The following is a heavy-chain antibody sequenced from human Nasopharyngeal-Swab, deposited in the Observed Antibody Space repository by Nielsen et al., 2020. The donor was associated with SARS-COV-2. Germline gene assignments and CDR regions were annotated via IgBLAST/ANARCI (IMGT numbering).Heavy chain of an antibody. J-gene: IGHJ3*02. CDR3: ARVPKVVGAFDI. Sequence: GRQAPGKGLEWVAVIWYDGSNKYYADSVKGRFTISRDNSKNTLYLQMNSLRAEDTAVYYCARVPKVVGAFDIWDQGTMVTVSS. V-gene: IGHV3-33*01. CDR2: IWYDGSNK. D-gene: IGHD2-15*01.